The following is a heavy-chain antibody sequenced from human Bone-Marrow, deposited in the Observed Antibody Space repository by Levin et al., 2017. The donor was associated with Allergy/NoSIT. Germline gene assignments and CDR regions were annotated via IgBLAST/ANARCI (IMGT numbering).Heavy chain of an antibody. J-gene: IGHJ4*02. D-gene: IGHD5-12*01. CDR1: GYSFTSYW. CDR2: IYPGDSDT. V-gene: IGHV5-51*01. Sequence: PGESLKISCKGSGYSFTSYWIGWVRQMPGKGLEWMGIIYPGDSDTRYSPSFQGQVTISADKSISTAYLQWSSLKASDTAMYYCARWARWLRGRDYFDYWGQGTLVTVSS. CDR3: ARWARWLRGRDYFDY.